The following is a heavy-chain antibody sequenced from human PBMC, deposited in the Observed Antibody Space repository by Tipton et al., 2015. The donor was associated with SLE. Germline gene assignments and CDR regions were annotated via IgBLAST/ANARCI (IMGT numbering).Heavy chain of an antibody. Sequence: TLSLTCTVSGGSISSYYWSWIRQPPGKGLEWIGYIYYSGSTNYTPSLKSRVTISVDTSKNQFSLKLSPVTAADTAVYYCARQGQQLVRPYYYGMDVWGQGTTVTVSS. V-gene: IGHV4-59*08. CDR1: GGSISSYY. J-gene: IGHJ6*02. CDR2: IYYSGST. CDR3: ARQGQQLVRPYYYGMDV. D-gene: IGHD6-13*01.